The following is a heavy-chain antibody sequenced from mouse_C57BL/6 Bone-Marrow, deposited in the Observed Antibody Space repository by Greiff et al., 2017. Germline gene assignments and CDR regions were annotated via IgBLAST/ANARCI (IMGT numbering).Heavy chain of an antibody. D-gene: IGHD2-4*01. CDR1: GFTFTDYY. Sequence: EVQLQESGGGLVQPGGSLSLSCAASGFTFTDYYMSWVRQPPGKALEWLGFIRNKANGYTTEYSASVKGRFTISRDNSQNILYLQMNALRAEDSATYNCASLYYDYDVRYFDVWGTGTTVTVSS. V-gene: IGHV7-3*01. J-gene: IGHJ1*03. CDR3: ASLYYDYDVRYFDV. CDR2: IRNKANGYTT.